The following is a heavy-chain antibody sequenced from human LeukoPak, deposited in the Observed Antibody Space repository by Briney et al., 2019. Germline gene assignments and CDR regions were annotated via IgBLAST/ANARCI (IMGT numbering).Heavy chain of an antibody. V-gene: IGHV3-7*03. Sequence: GGSLRLSCAASGFNFRNCWMNWVRQAPGKGLEWVATIKADGSEIYYVDSVKGRFTISRDNADNSLHLQMHSLRADDTAIYYCAGVPGSSWTFDYWGQGTLVTVSS. CDR2: IKADGSEI. CDR1: GFNFRNCW. J-gene: IGHJ4*02. D-gene: IGHD6-13*01. CDR3: AGVPGSSWTFDY.